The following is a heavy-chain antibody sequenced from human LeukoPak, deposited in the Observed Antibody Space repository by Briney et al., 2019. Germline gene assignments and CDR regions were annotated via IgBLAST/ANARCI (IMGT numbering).Heavy chain of an antibody. CDR2: INWNGGCT. CDR3: ARDLFADYYDSSGYHAD. CDR1: GFTFDDYG. Sequence: GGSLRLSCAASGFTFDDYGMSWVRQAPGKGLEWVSGINWNGGCTGYADSVKGRFTISRDNAKNSLYLQMNSLRAEDTALYYCARDLFADYYDSSGYHADWGQGALVTVSS. D-gene: IGHD3-22*01. V-gene: IGHV3-20*04. J-gene: IGHJ4*02.